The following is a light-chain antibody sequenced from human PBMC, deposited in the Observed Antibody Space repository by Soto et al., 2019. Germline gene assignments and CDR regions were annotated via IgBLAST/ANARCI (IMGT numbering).Light chain of an antibody. CDR2: EVT. Sequence: QSALTQPASVSGSPGQSITISCTGTSSDVGAHNHVSWYQQHPGKAPKLMIYEVTNRPSGVCNRFSGSKSGNTASLTISGLQAEDEADYYCISYTSSSTPYVFGTGTKLTVL. CDR3: ISYTSSSTPYV. V-gene: IGLV2-14*01. CDR1: SSDVGAHNH. J-gene: IGLJ1*01.